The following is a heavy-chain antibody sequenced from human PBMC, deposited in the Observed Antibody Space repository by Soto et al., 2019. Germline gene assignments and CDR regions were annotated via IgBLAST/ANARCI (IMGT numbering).Heavy chain of an antibody. D-gene: IGHD1-26*01. Sequence: EVQLVETGGGLIQPGGSLRLSCEASEYIVSNNYMSWVRQAPGKGLEWVSVISSSGTTYYADSVKGRFIISRDNSKKTLYLQMNGLRVEDTAVYYCARDAYAGNSDYWGRGTQVTVSS. CDR1: EYIVSNNY. V-gene: IGHV3-53*02. J-gene: IGHJ4*02. CDR2: ISSSGTT. CDR3: ARDAYAGNSDY.